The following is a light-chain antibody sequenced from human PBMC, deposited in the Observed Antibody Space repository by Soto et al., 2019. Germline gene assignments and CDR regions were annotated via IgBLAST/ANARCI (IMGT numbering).Light chain of an antibody. J-gene: IGLJ2*01. V-gene: IGLV2-14*01. CDR1: NSYIGGYNY. CDR2: GVT. Sequence: QSALTQPASVSGSPGQSITISCTGTNSYIGGYNYVSWYRHHPGEAPKLMIYGVTNRPSGVSTRFSGSKSGNTASLTISGLQDEDEADYYCSSYTSVTIVVFGGGTKLTVL. CDR3: SSYTSVTIVV.